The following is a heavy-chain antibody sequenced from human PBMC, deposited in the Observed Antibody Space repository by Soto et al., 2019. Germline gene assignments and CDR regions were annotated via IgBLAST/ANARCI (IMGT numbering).Heavy chain of an antibody. D-gene: IGHD3-16*02. CDR2: ISPSSGGT. J-gene: IGHJ4*02. Sequence: QVQLVQSASEVQKPGTSVKVSCKASGYSFNDYYIHWVRQAPGQGPEWMGWISPSSGGTHYAPKFEGRVTLTRDTSISTAYMDLGTLRSDCTAVYYCARGLRKELWFPGVYWGQGTLVPVSS. V-gene: IGHV1-2*02. CDR1: GYSFNDYY. CDR3: ARGLRKELWFPGVY.